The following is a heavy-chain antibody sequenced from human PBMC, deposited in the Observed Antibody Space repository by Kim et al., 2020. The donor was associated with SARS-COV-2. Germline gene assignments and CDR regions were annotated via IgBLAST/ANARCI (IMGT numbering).Heavy chain of an antibody. CDR3: ARSREQLVDY. Sequence: TTNLNPSLTRRGTISAAPSKNQFSLKLSSVTAADTAVYYCARSREQLVDYWGQGTLVTVSS. J-gene: IGHJ4*02. V-gene: IGHV4-34*01. CDR2: TT. D-gene: IGHD6-6*01.